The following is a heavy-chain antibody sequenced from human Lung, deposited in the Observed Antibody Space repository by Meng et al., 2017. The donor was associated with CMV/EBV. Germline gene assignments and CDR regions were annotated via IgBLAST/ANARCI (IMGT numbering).Heavy chain of an antibody. J-gene: IGHJ4*02. CDR2: VYYSGIN. V-gene: IGHV4-39*07. Sequence: SETLSLTCTVSGGSISSSSYYWAWIRQSPGKGLEWVGSVYYSGINYYSPSLQSRLTISVDTSQNHFSLRLNSVTAADTAVYYCARAVWTEYYSFEDWGQGTLVTVSS. D-gene: IGHD3/OR15-3a*01. CDR3: ARAVWTEYYSFED. CDR1: GGSISSSSYY.